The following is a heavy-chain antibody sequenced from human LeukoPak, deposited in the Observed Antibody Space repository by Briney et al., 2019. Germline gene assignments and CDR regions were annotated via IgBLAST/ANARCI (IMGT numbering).Heavy chain of an antibody. J-gene: IGHJ4*02. CDR1: GFTFSDRY. CDR3: ARGPTWYSSSGDYFDY. V-gene: IGHV3-72*01. D-gene: IGHD6-6*01. Sequence: GGSLRLSCAASGFTFSDRYMDWVRQAPGKGLEWVGRTRNKANSYTTEYAASVKGRFTISRDDSKNSLYLQMDSLKTEDTAVYYCARGPTWYSSSGDYFDYWGQGTLVTVSS. CDR2: TRNKANSYTT.